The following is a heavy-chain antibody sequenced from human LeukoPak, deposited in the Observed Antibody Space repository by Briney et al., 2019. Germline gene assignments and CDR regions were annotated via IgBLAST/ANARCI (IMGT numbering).Heavy chain of an antibody. Sequence: SETLSLTCAVYGGSFSGYYWSWIRQPPGKGLEWIGEINHSGSTNYNPSLKSRVTISVDTSKNQLSLKLSSVTAADTAVYYCARHAYYYDSSGYRFWGQGTLVTVSS. J-gene: IGHJ4*02. D-gene: IGHD3-22*01. CDR2: INHSGST. CDR3: ARHAYYYDSSGYRF. V-gene: IGHV4-34*01. CDR1: GGSFSGYY.